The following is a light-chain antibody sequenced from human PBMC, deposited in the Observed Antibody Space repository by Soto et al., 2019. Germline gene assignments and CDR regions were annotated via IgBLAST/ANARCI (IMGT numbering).Light chain of an antibody. CDR2: GAS. CDR3: QQSYTTPVT. V-gene: IGKV1-39*01. CDR1: QDISTW. J-gene: IGKJ5*01. Sequence: DIQMTQSPSTLSASVGDRVTITCRASQDISTWLAWYQQRPGKAPKLLIYGASTLQSGVPSRFSGGGSETDFSLTISSLQPADFATYYCQQSYTTPVTFGQGTRLEIK.